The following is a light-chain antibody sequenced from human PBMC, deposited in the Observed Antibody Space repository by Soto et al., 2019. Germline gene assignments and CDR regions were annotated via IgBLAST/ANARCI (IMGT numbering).Light chain of an antibody. J-gene: IGLJ1*01. Sequence: QSALTQPASVSGSPGQSIAVSCSGTSSDIGAYSHVSWYQQHPGKAPKLLIYDVSNRPSGVSDRFSGSKSGNTASLTISGLQAEDDADYYCTSYTTSGTYVFGAGTKLTVL. CDR3: TSYTTSGTYV. V-gene: IGLV2-14*03. CDR1: SSDIGAYSH. CDR2: DVS.